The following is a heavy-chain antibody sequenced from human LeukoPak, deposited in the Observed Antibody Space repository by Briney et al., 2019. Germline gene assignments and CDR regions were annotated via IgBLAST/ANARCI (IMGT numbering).Heavy chain of an antibody. D-gene: IGHD2-15*01. Sequence: GESLKISCKGSGYSFTSYWIGWVRQMPGKGLEWMGIIYPGDSDTRYSPSFQGQVTISADKSISTAYLQWSSLKASDTAMYYCARLGSVYCSGGSCYKLDPWGQGTLVTVSS. V-gene: IGHV5-51*01. CDR2: IYPGDSDT. CDR1: GYSFTSYW. CDR3: ARLGSVYCSGGSCYKLDP. J-gene: IGHJ5*02.